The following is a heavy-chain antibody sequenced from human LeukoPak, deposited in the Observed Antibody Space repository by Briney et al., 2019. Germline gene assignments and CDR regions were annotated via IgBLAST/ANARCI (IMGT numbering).Heavy chain of an antibody. CDR1: GFTFSSYG. Sequence: GGSLRLSCAASGFTFSSYGMHWVRQAPGKGLEWVAVISYDGSNKYYADSVKGRFTISRDNSKNTLYLQMNSLRAEDTAVYYCASSPLLGYCSGGSCPYYYGMDVWGQGTTVTVSS. V-gene: IGHV3-30*03. D-gene: IGHD2-15*01. J-gene: IGHJ6*02. CDR2: ISYDGSNK. CDR3: ASSPLLGYCSGGSCPYYYGMDV.